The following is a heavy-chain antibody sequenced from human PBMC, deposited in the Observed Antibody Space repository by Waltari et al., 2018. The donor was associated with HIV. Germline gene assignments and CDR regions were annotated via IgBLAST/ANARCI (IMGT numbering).Heavy chain of an antibody. J-gene: IGHJ4*02. CDR3: AKRYAIFYYFDY. CDR1: GLAFSIYA. D-gene: IGHD3-3*02. Sequence: EVQLLESGGDLVQPGGSLRLSCAASGLAFSIYAMSWVRQAPGKGLEWVSSISGSGASTYYADSVKGRFTISRDNSKNTLSLQMNSLRAEDTAVYYCAKRYAIFYYFDYWGQGTLVTVSS. CDR2: ISGSGAST. V-gene: IGHV3-23*01.